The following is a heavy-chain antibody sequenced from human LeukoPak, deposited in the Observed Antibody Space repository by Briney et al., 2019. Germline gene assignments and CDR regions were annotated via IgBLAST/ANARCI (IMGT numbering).Heavy chain of an antibody. CDR3: GITMVRGVIKFHFDP. V-gene: IGHV1-2*02. D-gene: IGHD3-10*01. CDR2: INPNSGGT. Sequence: ASVKVSCKASGYTFTGYYMHWVRQAPGQGLEWMGWINPNSGGTNYAQKFQGRVTMTRDTSISTAYMELSRLRSDDTAVCYCGITMVRGVIKFHFDPWGQGTLVTVSS. CDR1: GYTFTGYY. J-gene: IGHJ5*02.